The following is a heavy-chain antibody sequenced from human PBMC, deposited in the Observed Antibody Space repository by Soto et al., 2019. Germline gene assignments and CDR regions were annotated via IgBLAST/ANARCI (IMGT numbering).Heavy chain of an antibody. V-gene: IGHV4-31*03. CDR3: ARVPPLYCSGGSCYFSGFDP. Sequence: SETLSLTCTVSGGSISSGGYYWSWIRQHPGKGLEWIGYIYYSGSTYYNPSLKSRVTISVDTSKNQFSLKLSSVTAADTAVYYCARVPPLYCSGGSCYFSGFDPWGQGTLVTVSS. J-gene: IGHJ5*02. CDR1: GGSISSGGYY. CDR2: IYYSGST. D-gene: IGHD2-15*01.